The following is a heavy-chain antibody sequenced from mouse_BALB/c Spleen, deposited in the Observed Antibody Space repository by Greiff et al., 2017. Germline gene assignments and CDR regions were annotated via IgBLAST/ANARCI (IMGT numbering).Heavy chain of an antibody. CDR1: GFAFSSYD. J-gene: IGHJ3*01. CDR2: ISSGGGST. V-gene: IGHV5-12-1*01. Sequence: EVKVVESGGGLVKPGGSLKLSCAASGFAFSSYDMSWVRQTPEKRLEWVAYISSGGGSTYYPDTVKGRFTISRDNAKNTLYLQMSSLKSEDTAMYYCARHGNLFAYWGQGTLVTVSA. D-gene: IGHD4-1*01. CDR3: ARHGNLFAY.